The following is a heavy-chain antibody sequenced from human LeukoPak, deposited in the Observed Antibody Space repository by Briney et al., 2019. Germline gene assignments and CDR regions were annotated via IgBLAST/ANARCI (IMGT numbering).Heavy chain of an antibody. CDR3: ARPYYYDSRIDP. V-gene: IGHV4-30-4*01. J-gene: IGHJ5*02. CDR2: IYSSGST. Sequence: SETLSLTCTVSGVSISSGDCYWSWIRQPPGKGLEWIGYIYSSGSTYYDPSLKSRATVSLDTSKNQLSLRLSSVTAADTAVYYCARPYYYDSRIDPWGQGTLVTVSS. D-gene: IGHD3-22*01. CDR1: GVSISSGDCY.